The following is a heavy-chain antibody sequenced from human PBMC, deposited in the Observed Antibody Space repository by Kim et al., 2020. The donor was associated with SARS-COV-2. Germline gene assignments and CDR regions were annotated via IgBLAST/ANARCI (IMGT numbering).Heavy chain of an antibody. Sequence: GGSLRLSCAASGFTFSNAWMSWVRQAPGKGLEWVGRIKSKTDGGTTDYAAPVKGRFTISRDDSKNTLYLQMNSLKTEDTAVYYCTTDHIQLWSPDYWGQGTLVTVSS. J-gene: IGHJ4*02. CDR3: TTDHIQLWSPDY. CDR2: IKSKTDGGTT. D-gene: IGHD5-18*01. V-gene: IGHV3-15*01. CDR1: GFTFSNAW.